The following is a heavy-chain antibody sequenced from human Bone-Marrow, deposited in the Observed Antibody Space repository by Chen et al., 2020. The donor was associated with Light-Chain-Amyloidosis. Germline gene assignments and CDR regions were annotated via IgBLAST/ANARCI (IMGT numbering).Heavy chain of an antibody. D-gene: IGHD4-17*01. J-gene: IGHJ6*02. Sequence: QVQLVQSGAEVKKPGASVKVSCKASGYTFTGYYMHWVRQAPGQGLEWMGWINPNSGGTNYAQKFQGWVTMTRDTSISTAYMELSRLRSDDTAVYYCARGEVTTSFYYYGMDVWGHGTTVTVSS. CDR3: ARGEVTTSFYYYGMDV. V-gene: IGHV1-2*04. CDR2: INPNSGGT. CDR1: GYTFTGYY.